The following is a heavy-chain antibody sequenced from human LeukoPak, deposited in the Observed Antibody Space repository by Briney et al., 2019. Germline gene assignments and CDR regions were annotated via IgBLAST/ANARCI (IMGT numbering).Heavy chain of an antibody. CDR2: ISGSGGST. V-gene: IGHV3-23*01. D-gene: IGHD3-10*01. J-gene: IGHJ4*02. CDR3: ARDQGPPDYYGSGSYYND. Sequence: GGSLRLSCAASGFTFSSYAMSWVRQAPGKGLEWVSAISGSGGSTYYADSVKGRFTISRDNSKNTLYLQMNSLRAEDTAVYYCARDQGPPDYYGSGSYYNDWGQGTLVTVSS. CDR1: GFTFSSYA.